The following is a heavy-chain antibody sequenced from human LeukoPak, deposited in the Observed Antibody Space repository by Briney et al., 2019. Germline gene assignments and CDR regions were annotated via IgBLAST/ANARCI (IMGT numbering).Heavy chain of an antibody. CDR2: TYYRSTWYN. Sequence: SQTLSLTCAISGDIVSSNSVTWDWIRQSPSRGLEWLGRTYYRSTWYNDYAVSVRGRITVNPDTSKNQFSLHLNSVTPEDTAVYYCARRLTQYDCFDPWGQGILVTVSS. J-gene: IGHJ5*02. CDR1: GDIVSSNSVT. V-gene: IGHV6-1*01. D-gene: IGHD2-2*01. CDR3: ARRLTQYDCFDP.